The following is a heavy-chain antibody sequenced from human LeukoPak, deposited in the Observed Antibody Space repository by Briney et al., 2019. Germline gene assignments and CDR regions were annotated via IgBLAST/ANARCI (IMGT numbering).Heavy chain of an antibody. D-gene: IGHD3-22*01. CDR1: GGSISSYY. CDR2: IYYSGST. J-gene: IGHJ5*02. Sequence: SETLPLTCTVSGGSISSYYWSWIRQPPGKGLEWIGYIYYSGSTNYNPSLKSRVTISVDTSKNQFSLKLSSVTAADTAVHYCARGWLSNWFDPWGQGTLVTVSS. CDR3: ARGWLSNWFDP. V-gene: IGHV4-59*01.